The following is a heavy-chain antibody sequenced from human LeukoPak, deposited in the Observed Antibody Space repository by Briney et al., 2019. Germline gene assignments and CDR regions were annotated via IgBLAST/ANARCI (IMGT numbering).Heavy chain of an antibody. J-gene: IGHJ4*02. Sequence: ASVKVSCKVSGYSLSELSMHWVRQASGKGLEYMGGFDPGERKLIYAEKLQGRVTMTEDKSTDTAYMELSSLRSEDTAVYYCATGDEWQLLDYWGQGTLVTVSS. D-gene: IGHD3-10*01. CDR3: ATGDEWQLLDY. CDR2: FDPGERKL. V-gene: IGHV1-24*01. CDR1: GYSLSELS.